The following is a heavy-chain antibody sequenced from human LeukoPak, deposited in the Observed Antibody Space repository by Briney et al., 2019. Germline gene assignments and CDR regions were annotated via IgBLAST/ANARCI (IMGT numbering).Heavy chain of an antibody. CDR2: ISGSGGST. CDR1: GFTFSSYG. J-gene: IGHJ4*02. D-gene: IGHD5-18*01. CDR3: AKMARYSYVGVYYFDY. Sequence: GGSLRLSCAASGFTFSSYGMSWVRQAPGKGLGWVSAISGSGGSTYYADSVKGRFTISRDNSKSTLFLQMNSLRAEDTAVYYCAKMARYSYVGVYYFDYWGQGTLVTVSS. V-gene: IGHV3-23*01.